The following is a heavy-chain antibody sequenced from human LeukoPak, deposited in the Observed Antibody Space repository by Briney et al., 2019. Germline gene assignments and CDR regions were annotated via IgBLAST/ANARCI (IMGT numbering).Heavy chain of an antibody. CDR3: GRDVLGETGAGGR. CDR1: GFTFSRYT. D-gene: IGHD3-10*01. V-gene: IGHV3-21*01. Sequence: GGSLRLSCTGSGFTFSRYTMNWLRHAPGQGLEGVSSINPSGGSTLNADSVTGRLTISRDNARNSVTLQMNSLRGHDTAMYYCGRDVLGETGAGGRWGEGGLVSV. CDR2: INPSGGST. J-gene: IGHJ4*02.